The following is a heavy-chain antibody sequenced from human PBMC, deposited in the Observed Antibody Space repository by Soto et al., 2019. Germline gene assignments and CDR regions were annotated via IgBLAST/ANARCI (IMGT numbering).Heavy chain of an antibody. D-gene: IGHD3-22*01. CDR2: IYYSGST. V-gene: IGHV4-31*03. CDR3: ARAGYYDSSGYYYVVRHYYYYGMDV. Sequence: SETLSLTCTVSGGSISSGGYYWSWIRQHPGKGLEWIGYIYYSGSTYYNPSLKSRVTISVDTSKNQFPLKLGSVTAADTAVYYCARAGYYDSSGYYYVVRHYYYYGMDVWGQGTTVTVSS. CDR1: GGSISSGGYY. J-gene: IGHJ6*02.